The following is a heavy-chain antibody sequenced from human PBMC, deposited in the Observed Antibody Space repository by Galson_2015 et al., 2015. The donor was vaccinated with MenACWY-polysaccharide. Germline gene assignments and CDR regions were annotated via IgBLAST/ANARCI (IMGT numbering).Heavy chain of an antibody. Sequence: SETLSLTCAVYGGSFSGYYWSWIRQPPGKGLEWIGEINHSGSTNYNPSLKIRVTISVDPSKNQFSLKLSSVTAADTAVYYCARAVTIFGVVITLIFDYWGQGTLVTVSS. D-gene: IGHD3-3*01. CDR1: GGSFSGYY. V-gene: IGHV4-34*01. CDR3: ARAVTIFGVVITLIFDY. J-gene: IGHJ4*02. CDR2: INHSGST.